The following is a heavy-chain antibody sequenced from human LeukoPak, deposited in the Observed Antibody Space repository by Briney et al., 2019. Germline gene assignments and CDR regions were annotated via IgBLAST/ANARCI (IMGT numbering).Heavy chain of an antibody. V-gene: IGHV3-53*01. CDR1: GFTVSSNY. D-gene: IGHD3-22*01. Sequence: GGSLRLSCAASGFTVSSNYMGWVRQAPGKGLEWVSVIYSGGSTYYADSVKGRFTISRDNSKNTLYPQMNSLRAEDTAVYYCARLYDSSGPFDYWGQGTLVTVSS. J-gene: IGHJ4*02. CDR2: IYSGGST. CDR3: ARLYDSSGPFDY.